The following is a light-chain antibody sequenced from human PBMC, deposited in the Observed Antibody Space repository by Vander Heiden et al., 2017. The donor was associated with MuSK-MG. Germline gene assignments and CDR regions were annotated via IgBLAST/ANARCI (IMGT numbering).Light chain of an antibody. V-gene: IGLV7-46*01. CDR2: DTR. CDR3: WLADSGFRV. Sequence: AVVTQEPALTVFPGGPVTLTCGSSTGAVTSGLYPYGFHQNPGHHHRTLIFDTRKSLARTPARFSVSRLWDKAALTLSGAQPEDEDDYYCWLADSGFRVFGGGTKLTVL. CDR1: TGAVTSGLY. J-gene: IGLJ2*01.